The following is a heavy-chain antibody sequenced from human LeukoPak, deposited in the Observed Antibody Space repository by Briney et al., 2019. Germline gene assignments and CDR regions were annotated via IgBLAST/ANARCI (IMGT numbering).Heavy chain of an antibody. CDR3: ARVEMGFMITFGGDHVEDY. CDR1: GYTFTNYY. CDR2: INAGNGNT. Sequence: GASVRVSCKASGYTFTNYYMHWVRQAPGQRLEWMGWINAGNGNTKYSQKFQGRVTITRDTSASTAYMELSSLRSEDTAVYYCARVEMGFMITFGGDHVEDYWGQGTLVTVSS. V-gene: IGHV1-3*01. J-gene: IGHJ4*02. D-gene: IGHD3-16*01.